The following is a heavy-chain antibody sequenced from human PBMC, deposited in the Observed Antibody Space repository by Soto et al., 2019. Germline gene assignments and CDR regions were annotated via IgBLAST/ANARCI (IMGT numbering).Heavy chain of an antibody. Sequence: SSVKVSCKASGYTFTSYAMHWVRQAPGQRLEWMGWINAGNGNTKYSQKFQGRVTITRDTSASTAYMELSSLRSEDTAVYYCARSQLQWYGEAYDVMSVRGQGTTVSGSS. V-gene: IGHV1-3*01. D-gene: IGHD3-10*01. J-gene: IGHJ6*02. CDR2: INAGNGNT. CDR1: GYTFTSYA. CDR3: ARSQLQWYGEAYDVMSV.